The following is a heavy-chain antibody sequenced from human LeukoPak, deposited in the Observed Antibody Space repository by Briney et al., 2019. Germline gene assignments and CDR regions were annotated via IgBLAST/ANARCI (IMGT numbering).Heavy chain of an antibody. Sequence: GGSLRLSCAASGFTFISYSMNWFRQAPGKGLEWVSSISSSISYIYYADSVKGRFTISRDNAKNSLYLQMNSLRAEDTAVYYCARDSAVDCSGGSCYSDFQHWGQGTLVTVSS. V-gene: IGHV3-21*01. D-gene: IGHD2-15*01. J-gene: IGHJ1*01. CDR1: GFTFISYS. CDR3: ARDSAVDCSGGSCYSDFQH. CDR2: ISSSISYI.